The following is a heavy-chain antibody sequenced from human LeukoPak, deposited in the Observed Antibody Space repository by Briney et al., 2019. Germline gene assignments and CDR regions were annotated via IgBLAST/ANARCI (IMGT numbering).Heavy chain of an antibody. Sequence: PSETLSLTCTVSGGSISSSSYYWGWIRQPPGKGLEWIGSIYYSGSTYYNPSLKSRVTISVDTSKNQFSLKLSSVTAADTAVYYCARHGPSYYRKAAETAAGTLYFQHWGQGTLVTVSS. CDR2: IYYSGST. CDR3: ARHGPSYYRKAAETAAGTLYFQH. J-gene: IGHJ1*01. CDR1: GGSISSSSYY. D-gene: IGHD6-13*01. V-gene: IGHV4-39*01.